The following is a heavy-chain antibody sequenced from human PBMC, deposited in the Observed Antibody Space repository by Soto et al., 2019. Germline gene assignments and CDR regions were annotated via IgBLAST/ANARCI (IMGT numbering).Heavy chain of an antibody. CDR3: ATSIHVWLYAMDV. J-gene: IGHJ6*02. D-gene: IGHD5-18*01. CDR2: SSAYNGNT. CDR1: GYTFSSYY. V-gene: IGHV1-18*01. Sequence: QNQLLQSGAEARKPGASVKVSCTASGYTFSSYYITWVRQAPGQGPEWMGWSSAYNGNTNYAREFQARVTLTTATSTSTAYMELRSLRSDDTAIYYCATSIHVWLYAMDVWGQGTTVTVSS.